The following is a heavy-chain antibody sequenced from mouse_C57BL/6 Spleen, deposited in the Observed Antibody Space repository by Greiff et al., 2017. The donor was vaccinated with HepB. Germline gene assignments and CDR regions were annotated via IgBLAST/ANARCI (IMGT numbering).Heavy chain of an antibody. CDR2: INPYNGGT. Sequence: DVKLQESGPVLVKPGASVKMSCKASGYTFTDYYMNWVKQSHGKSLEWIGVINPYNGGTSYNQKFKGKATLTVDKSSSTAYMELNSLTSEDSAVYYCARGAYGSSYGYFDVWGTGTTVTVSS. V-gene: IGHV1-19*01. D-gene: IGHD1-1*01. CDR3: ARGAYGSSYGYFDV. CDR1: GYTFTDYY. J-gene: IGHJ1*03.